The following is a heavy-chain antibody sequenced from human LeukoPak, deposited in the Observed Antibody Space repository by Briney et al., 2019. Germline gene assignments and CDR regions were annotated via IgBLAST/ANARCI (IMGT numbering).Heavy chain of an antibody. J-gene: IGHJ4*02. Sequence: GGSLRLSCAASGFTFSTYSMNWVRQAPGKGLEWVSYISSSGSTIYYADSVKGRFTISRDNAKNSLYLQMNSLRAEDTAVYYCARVYSGSYSYYFDYWGQGTLVTVSS. CDR1: GFTFSTYS. D-gene: IGHD1-26*01. V-gene: IGHV3-48*04. CDR3: ARVYSGSYSYYFDY. CDR2: ISSSGSTI.